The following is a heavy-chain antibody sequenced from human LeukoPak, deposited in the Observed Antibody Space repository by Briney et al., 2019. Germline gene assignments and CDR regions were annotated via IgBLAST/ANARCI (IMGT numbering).Heavy chain of an antibody. CDR2: ISYSGNT. CDR3: ARGRVWFGFFDL. J-gene: IGHJ2*01. Sequence: SETLSLTCTVSGAPISDTSYYWGWIRQPPGKGLEWIGTISYSGNTYYDPSLKSRLIISVDTSKNQFSLSLTSLTAADTGLYYCARGRVWFGFFDLWGRGTLVTVSS. V-gene: IGHV4-39*02. CDR1: GAPISDTSYY. D-gene: IGHD3-10*01.